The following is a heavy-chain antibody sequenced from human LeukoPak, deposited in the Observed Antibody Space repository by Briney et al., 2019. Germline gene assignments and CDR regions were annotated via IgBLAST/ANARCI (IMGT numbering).Heavy chain of an antibody. CDR3: ARVVGALGIDY. CDR2: IYHSGST. J-gene: IGHJ4*02. CDR1: GGSISSSNW. D-gene: IGHD1-26*01. Sequence: SETLSLTCAVSGGSISSSNWRSWVRPPPGKGLEWIGEIYHSGSTNYNPSLKSRVTISVDKSKNQFSLKLSSVTAADTAVYYCARVVGALGIDYWGQGTLVTVSS. V-gene: IGHV4-4*02.